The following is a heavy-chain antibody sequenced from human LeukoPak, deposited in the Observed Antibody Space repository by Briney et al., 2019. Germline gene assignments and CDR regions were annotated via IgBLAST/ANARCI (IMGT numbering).Heavy chain of an antibody. V-gene: IGHV1-69*04. D-gene: IGHD2-21*02. CDR3: AMHCGGDCYSGYFDY. J-gene: IGHJ4*02. Sequence: SVKVSCTASGGTFSSYAISWVRQAPGQGLEWMGRIIPILGIANYAQKFQGRVTITADKSTSTAYMELSSLRSEDTAVYYCAMHCGGDCYSGYFDYWGQGTLVTVSS. CDR2: IIPILGIA. CDR1: GGTFSSYA.